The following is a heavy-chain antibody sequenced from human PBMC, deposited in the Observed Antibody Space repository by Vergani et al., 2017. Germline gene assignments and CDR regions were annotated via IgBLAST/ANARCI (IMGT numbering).Heavy chain of an antibody. J-gene: IGHJ4*02. CDR3: ARRPAMVRGVRPFDY. V-gene: IGHV3-33*01. Sequence: QVQLVESGGGVVQPGRSLRLSCAASGFTFSSYGMHWVRQAPGKGLEWVAVIWYDGSNKYYADSVKGRFTISRDNSKNTLYLQMNSLRAEDTAVYYCARRPAMVRGVRPFDYWGQGTLVTVSS. CDR1: GFTFSSYG. D-gene: IGHD3-10*01. CDR2: IWYDGSNK.